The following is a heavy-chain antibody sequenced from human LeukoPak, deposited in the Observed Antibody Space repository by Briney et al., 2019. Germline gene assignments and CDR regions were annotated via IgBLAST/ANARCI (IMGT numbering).Heavy chain of an antibody. D-gene: IGHD6-13*01. CDR3: ARDRGSSWPGGFDY. Sequence: PGGSLRLSCAASGFTFSSYSMNWVRQAPGKGLESVSSISSSSSYIYSADSVKGRFTISRDNAKNSLYLQMNSLGAEDTAVYYCARDRGSSWPGGFDYWGQGTLVTVSS. CDR1: GFTFSSYS. V-gene: IGHV3-21*01. CDR2: ISSSSSYI. J-gene: IGHJ4*02.